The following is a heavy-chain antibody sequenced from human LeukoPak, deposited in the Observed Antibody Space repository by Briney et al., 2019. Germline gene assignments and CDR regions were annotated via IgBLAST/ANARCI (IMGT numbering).Heavy chain of an antibody. CDR1: GFTVSSNY. V-gene: IGHV3-66*01. J-gene: IGHJ4*02. D-gene: IGHD3-22*01. CDR2: IYSGGRT. Sequence: GGSLRLSCAASGFTVSSNYMSWVRQAPGKGLEGGSVIYSGGRTYYADSVKGRFTISRDNSKNTLYLQMNSLRAEDTAVYYCAREQSGYYDSSGYFNDWGQGTLVTVSS. CDR3: AREQSGYYDSSGYFND.